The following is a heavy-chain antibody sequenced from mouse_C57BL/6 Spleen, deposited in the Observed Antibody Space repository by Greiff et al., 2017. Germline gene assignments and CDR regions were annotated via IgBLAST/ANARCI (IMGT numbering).Heavy chain of an antibody. CDR2: IDPEDGET. D-gene: IGHD2-3*01. Sequence: VQLQQSGAELVKPGASVKLSCTASGFNIKDYYMHWVKQRTEQGLEWIGRIDPEDGETKYAPTFQGKATITADTSSNTASLQLSSLTSEDTAVYYCADGESPGYFDVWGTGTTVTVSS. J-gene: IGHJ1*03. V-gene: IGHV14-2*01. CDR1: GFNIKDYY. CDR3: ADGESPGYFDV.